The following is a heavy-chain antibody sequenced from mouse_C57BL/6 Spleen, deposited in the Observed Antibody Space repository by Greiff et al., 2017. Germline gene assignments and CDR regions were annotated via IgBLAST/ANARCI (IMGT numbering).Heavy chain of an antibody. D-gene: IGHD2-4*01. Sequence: QVQLQQSDAELVKPGASVKISCKASGYTFTDHTIHWMKQRPEQGLEWIGYIYPRDGSTKYNEKFKGKATLTADTSSSTAYMQLNSLTSEDSAVYFCARVGIYYDYDVPWFAYWGQGTLVTVSA. CDR1: GYTFTDHT. V-gene: IGHV1-78*01. CDR2: IYPRDGST. CDR3: ARVGIYYDYDVPWFAY. J-gene: IGHJ3*01.